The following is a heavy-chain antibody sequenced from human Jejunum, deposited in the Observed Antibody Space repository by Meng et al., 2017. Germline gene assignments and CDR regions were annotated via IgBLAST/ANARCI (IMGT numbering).Heavy chain of an antibody. CDR2: INSDGTIT. CDR1: GLTLSSFH. V-gene: IGHV3-74*01. Sequence: GESLKISCVASGLTLSSFHMHWVRQAPGKGLEWVSRINSDGTITTYADSVEGRFTISRDNAKNTLFLQMNSLRGEDTAMYYCVGGGRNSFEPLDSWGQGNRINGAS. J-gene: IGHJ4*02. CDR3: VGGGRNSFEPLDS. D-gene: IGHD1-14*01.